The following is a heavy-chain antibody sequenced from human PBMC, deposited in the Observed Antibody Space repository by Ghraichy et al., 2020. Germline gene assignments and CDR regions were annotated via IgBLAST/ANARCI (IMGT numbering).Heavy chain of an antibody. CDR2: IYYSGST. Sequence: SETLSLTCTVSGGSISSSSYYWGWIRQPPGKGLEWIGSIYYSGSTYYNPSLKSRVTISVDTSKNQFSLKLSSVTAADTAVYYCARQGNYGDYESPPADYWGQGSLVTVSS. D-gene: IGHD4-17*01. CDR1: GGSISSSSYY. CDR3: ARQGNYGDYESPPADY. J-gene: IGHJ4*02. V-gene: IGHV4-39*01.